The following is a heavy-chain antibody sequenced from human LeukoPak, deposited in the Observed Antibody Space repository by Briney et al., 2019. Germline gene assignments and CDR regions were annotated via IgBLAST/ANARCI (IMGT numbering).Heavy chain of an antibody. D-gene: IGHD3-16*02. Sequence: GGSLRLSCAASGFTFSSYGMSWVRQAPGKGLEWVSAISGSGGSTYYADSVKGRFTISRDNSKNTLYLQMNSLRAEDTAVYYCAKDIGRLGELSLTNYFDYWGQGTLVTVSS. CDR2: ISGSGGST. CDR1: GFTFSSYG. V-gene: IGHV3-23*01. J-gene: IGHJ4*02. CDR3: AKDIGRLGELSLTNYFDY.